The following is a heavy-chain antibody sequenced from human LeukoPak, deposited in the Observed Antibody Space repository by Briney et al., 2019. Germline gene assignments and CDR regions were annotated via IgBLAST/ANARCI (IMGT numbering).Heavy chain of an antibody. Sequence: GGSLRLSCAASGFTFSSYAMSWVRQAPGKGLEWVSAISGSGGSTYYADSVKGRFTISRGNSKNTLYLQMNSLRAEDTAVYYCAKDLRVTRIRFEYWGQGTLVTVSS. CDR1: GFTFSSYA. J-gene: IGHJ4*02. V-gene: IGHV3-23*01. CDR3: AKDLRVTRIRFEY. D-gene: IGHD3-10*01. CDR2: ISGSGGST.